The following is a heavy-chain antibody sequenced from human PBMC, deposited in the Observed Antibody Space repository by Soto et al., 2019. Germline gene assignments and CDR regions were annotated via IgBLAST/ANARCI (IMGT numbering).Heavy chain of an antibody. CDR3: ARHEGSGSYRNWFDP. J-gene: IGHJ5*02. Sequence: SETLSLTCTVSGASIDNYHWTWVRQPPGKGLEWIAYIYYTGITNFNPSLKSRVTISMDTSKNQFSLKLRSVTAADTAVYYCARHEGSGSYRNWFDPWGQGTLVTVSS. V-gene: IGHV4-59*08. CDR2: IYYTGIT. CDR1: GASIDNYH. D-gene: IGHD3-10*01.